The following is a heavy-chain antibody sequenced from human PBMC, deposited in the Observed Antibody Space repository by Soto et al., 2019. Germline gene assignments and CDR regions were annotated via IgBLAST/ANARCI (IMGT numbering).Heavy chain of an antibody. V-gene: IGHV6-1*01. CDR2: TYYRSKWYN. D-gene: IGHD3-10*01. Sequence: SQPISLPCAISGDSVSSNSAGWNWIRQSPSRGLEWLGRTYYRSKWYNEYAVSVKSRITINPDTSRNQISLQLNSVTPEDTAVCYCARDVVFGYCGRGSSVIVSA. CDR1: GDSVSSNSAG. CDR3: ARDVVFGY. J-gene: IGHJ4*02.